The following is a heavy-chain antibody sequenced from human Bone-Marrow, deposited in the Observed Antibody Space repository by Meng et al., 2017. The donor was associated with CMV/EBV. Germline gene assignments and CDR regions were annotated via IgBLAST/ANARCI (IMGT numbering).Heavy chain of an antibody. D-gene: IGHD6-13*01. CDR2: IKQDGSEK. CDR1: GFTFSSYW. J-gene: IGHJ5*02. V-gene: IGHV3-7*01. CDR3: ARATSFGKQQLVGGRNWFDP. Sequence: GGSLRLSCAASGFTFSSYWMTWVRQAPGKGLEWVANIKQDGSEKYYVDSVKGRFTISRDNAKNSLYLQMNSLRAEDTAVYYCARATSFGKQQLVGGRNWFDPWGQGTLVTVSS.